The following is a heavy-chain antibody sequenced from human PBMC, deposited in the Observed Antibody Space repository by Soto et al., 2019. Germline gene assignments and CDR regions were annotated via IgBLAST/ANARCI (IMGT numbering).Heavy chain of an antibody. J-gene: IGHJ3*02. CDR2: ISAYNGNT. D-gene: IGHD4-17*01. Sequence: GASVKVSCKASGYTFTSYGISWVRQAPGQGLEWMGWISAYNGNTNYAQKLQGRVTMTTDTSTSTAYMELRSLRSDDTAVYYCARDFVFWSTGTTWDAFDIWGQGTMVTVSS. V-gene: IGHV1-18*01. CDR1: GYTFTSYG. CDR3: ARDFVFWSTGTTWDAFDI.